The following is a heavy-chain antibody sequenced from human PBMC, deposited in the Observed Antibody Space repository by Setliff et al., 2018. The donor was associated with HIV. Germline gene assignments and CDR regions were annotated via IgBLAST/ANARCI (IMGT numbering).Heavy chain of an antibody. D-gene: IGHD3-10*01. J-gene: IGHJ6*02. CDR1: GFTFSSYG. CDR3: AKDREYGSGRTDYYYYYGMDV. Sequence: GGSLTLSCAASGFTFSSYGMHWVRQAPDKGLEWVAVISKDGSNKYYADSVKGRFTISRDNSKNTLYLQMNSLRADDTAVYYCAKDREYGSGRTDYYYYYGMDVWGLGTTVTVSS. V-gene: IGHV3-30*18. CDR2: ISKDGSNK.